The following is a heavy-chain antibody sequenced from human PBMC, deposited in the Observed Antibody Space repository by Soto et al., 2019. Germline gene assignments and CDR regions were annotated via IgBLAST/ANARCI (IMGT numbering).Heavy chain of an antibody. Sequence: SETLSLTCTVSSDSISSYYWSWIRQPPGKRLEWIGYISYSGSTDYNPSLKSRVTISVDTSKNQFSLKLSSVTAADTAVYYCARSLVVITGTDSFDYWGQGTLVTVSS. CDR1: SDSISSYY. J-gene: IGHJ4*02. V-gene: IGHV4-59*12. D-gene: IGHD1-20*01. CDR3: ARSLVVITGTDSFDY. CDR2: ISYSGST.